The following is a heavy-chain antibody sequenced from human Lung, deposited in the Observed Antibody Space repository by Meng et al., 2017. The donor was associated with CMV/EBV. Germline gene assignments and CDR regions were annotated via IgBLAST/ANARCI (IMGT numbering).Heavy chain of an antibody. CDR1: GFSLSSTGLR. Sequence: GPXLVXPTQTLTLTCTFSGFSLSSTGLRVNWIRQPPGKALEWLARIDWHDDKLYNTSLKTRLTISKDTFKNQVVLTMTDMDHVDTATYYCARTSDYYHVMDVWGQGXTVTGSS. J-gene: IGHJ6*02. V-gene: IGHV2-70D*14. CDR2: IDWHDDK. CDR3: ARTSDYYHVMDV.